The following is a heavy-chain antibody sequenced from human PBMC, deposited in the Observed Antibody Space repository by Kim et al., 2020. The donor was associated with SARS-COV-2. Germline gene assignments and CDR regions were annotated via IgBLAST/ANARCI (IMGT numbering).Heavy chain of an antibody. J-gene: IGHJ4*02. CDR1: AYPIRSGYY. D-gene: IGHD6-19*01. CDR3: ARVATVAGAFDY. V-gene: IGHV4-38-2*02. Sequence: SETLSLTCSVPAYPIRSGYYWGWIRQSPGKGLEWIAHVHHSGATEYNSSLKSRVTISVDTSNNQFSLRLTSVTAADTAVYYCARVATVAGAFDYWGRGIL. CDR2: VHHSGAT.